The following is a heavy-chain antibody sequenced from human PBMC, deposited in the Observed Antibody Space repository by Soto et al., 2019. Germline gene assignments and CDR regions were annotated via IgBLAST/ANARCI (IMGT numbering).Heavy chain of an antibody. V-gene: IGHV4-59*01. CDR1: GGSISSYY. D-gene: IGHD3-3*01. CDR2: IYYSGST. Sequence: PSETLSLTCTVSGGSISSYYWSWIRQPPGKGLEWIGYIYYSGSTNYNPSLKSRVTISVDTSKNQFSLKLSSVTAADTAVYYCARDQDFWSGNRNVNWFDPWGQGTLVTVSS. CDR3: ARDQDFWSGNRNVNWFDP. J-gene: IGHJ5*02.